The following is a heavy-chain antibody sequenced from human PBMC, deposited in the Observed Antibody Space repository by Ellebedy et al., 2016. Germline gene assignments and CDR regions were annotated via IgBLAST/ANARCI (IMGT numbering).Heavy chain of an antibody. CDR3: ARVLPDYAHRCFFDY. D-gene: IGHD4-17*01. V-gene: IGHV3-11*01. J-gene: IGHJ4*02. CDR2: ISSGSNDI. Sequence: GGSLRLXCAASGFKFGDYHMAWIRQTPEKGLEWISHISSGSNDIYFADSVRGRFSISRDNARNAVYLHMNSLRAEDTAIYYCARVLPDYAHRCFFDYWGQGTLVTVSS. CDR1: GFKFGDYH.